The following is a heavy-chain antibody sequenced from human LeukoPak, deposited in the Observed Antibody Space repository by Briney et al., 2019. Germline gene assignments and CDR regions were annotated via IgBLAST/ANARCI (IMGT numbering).Heavy chain of an antibody. J-gene: IGHJ4*02. CDR3: AKDDRVAWSHWYYFDY. V-gene: IGHV3-23*01. CDR2: ISGSGGST. CDR1: GFTFSGYA. Sequence: GSLRLSCAASGFTFSGYAMSWVRQAPGKGLEWVSAISGSGGSTYYADSVKGRFTISRDNSKNTLYLQMNSLRAEDTAVYDCAKDDRVAWSHWYYFDYWGQGTLVTVSS. D-gene: IGHD2-8*02.